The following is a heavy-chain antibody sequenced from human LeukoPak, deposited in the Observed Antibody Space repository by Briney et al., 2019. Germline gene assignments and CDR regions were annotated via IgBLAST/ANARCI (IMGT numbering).Heavy chain of an antibody. CDR3: ARQKATVTPSFDY. CDR2: IDPSDSYT. V-gene: IGHV5-10-1*01. Sequence: GESLKISCKGSGYSFTSYWISWVRPMPGKGLEWMGRIDPSDSYTNYSASFQGHVTISADKSISTAYLQWSSLKASDTAMYYCARQKATVTPSFDYWGQGTLVTVSS. CDR1: GYSFTSYW. D-gene: IGHD4-17*01. J-gene: IGHJ4*02.